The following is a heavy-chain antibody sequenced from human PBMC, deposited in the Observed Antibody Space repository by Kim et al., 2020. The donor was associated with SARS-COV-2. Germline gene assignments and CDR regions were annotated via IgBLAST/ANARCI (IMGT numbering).Heavy chain of an antibody. CDR2: IWYDGSNK. CDR3: AKDRDLWFGEFNYGMDV. CDR1: GFTFSSYG. J-gene: IGHJ6*02. Sequence: GGSLRLSCAASGFTFSSYGMHWVRQAPGKGLEWVAVIWYDGSNKYYADSVKGRFTISRDNSKNTLYLQMNSLRAEDTAVYYCAKDRDLWFGEFNYGMDVWGQGTTVTVSS. V-gene: IGHV3-33*06. D-gene: IGHD3-10*01.